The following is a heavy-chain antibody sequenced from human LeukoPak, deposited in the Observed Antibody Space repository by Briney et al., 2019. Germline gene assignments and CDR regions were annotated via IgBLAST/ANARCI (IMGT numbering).Heavy chain of an antibody. CDR2: ISSSSSTI. Sequence: GGSLRLSCAASGFTFSSYYMTWVRQAPGKGLEWVSYISSSSSTIYYGGSVTGRFTVSRDNAKNSLYLQMNSLRAEDTAVYFCARDSYSKNDYWGQGTLVTVSS. CDR1: GFTFSSYY. CDR3: ARDSYSKNDY. J-gene: IGHJ4*02. V-gene: IGHV3-48*01. D-gene: IGHD4-11*01.